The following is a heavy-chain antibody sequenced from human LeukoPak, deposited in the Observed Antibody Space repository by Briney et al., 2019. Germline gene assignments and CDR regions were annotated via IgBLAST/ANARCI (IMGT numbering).Heavy chain of an antibody. D-gene: IGHD3-10*01. CDR2: ISSSSSYI. J-gene: IGHJ6*03. CDR1: GFTFSSYS. CDR3: ARASGKYYYYYCMDV. Sequence: GGSLRLSCAASGFTFSSYSMNWVRQAPGKGLEWVSSISSSSSYIYYADSVKGRFTISRDNAKNSLYLQMNSLRAEDTAVYYCARASGKYYYYYCMDVWGKGTTVTVSS. V-gene: IGHV3-21*01.